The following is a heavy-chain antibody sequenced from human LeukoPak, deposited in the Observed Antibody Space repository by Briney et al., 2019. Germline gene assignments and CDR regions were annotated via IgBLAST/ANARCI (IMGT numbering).Heavy chain of an antibody. CDR1: GFTFTDHY. V-gene: IGHV3-72*01. CDR2: IRKKVNSYTT. Sequence: PGGSLRLSCAASGFTFTDHYMDWVRQAPGKGLEWVGRIRKKVNSYTTEHAASVKGRFSISRDDSKNSLYLQMSSLKSEDTAVYYCARGFGATDGYNPNWGQGTLVTVSS. CDR3: ARGFGATDGYNPN. J-gene: IGHJ4*02. D-gene: IGHD5-24*01.